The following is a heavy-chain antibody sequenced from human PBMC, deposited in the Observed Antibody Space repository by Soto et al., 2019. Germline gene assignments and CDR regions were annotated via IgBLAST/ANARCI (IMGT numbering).Heavy chain of an antibody. CDR2: IKSKTDGGTT. J-gene: IGHJ6*04. Sequence: GGSLRLSCAASGFTFSNAWMNWVRQAPGKGLEWVGRIKSKTDGGTTDYAAPVKGRFTISRDDSKNTLYLQMNSLKTEDTAVYYCAKGPPGYCSGGSCYMGDGYYYGMDVWGKGTTVTVSS. CDR1: GFTFSNAW. V-gene: IGHV3-15*07. CDR3: AKGPPGYCSGGSCYMGDGYYYGMDV. D-gene: IGHD2-15*01.